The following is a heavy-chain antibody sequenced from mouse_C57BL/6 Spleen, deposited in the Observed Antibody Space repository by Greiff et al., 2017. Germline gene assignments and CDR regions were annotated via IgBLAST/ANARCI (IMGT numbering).Heavy chain of an antibody. CDR1: GYTFTSYW. Sequence: QVQLQQPGAELVMPGASVKLSCKASGYTFTSYWMHWVKQRPGQGLEWIGEIDPSDSYTNYNQKFKGKSTLTIDKSSSTAYMQLSSLTSEDSAVYYCARGVGRRYFDVWGTGTTVTVSS. J-gene: IGHJ1*03. CDR3: ARGVGRRYFDV. V-gene: IGHV1-69*01. CDR2: IDPSDSYT. D-gene: IGHD4-1*01.